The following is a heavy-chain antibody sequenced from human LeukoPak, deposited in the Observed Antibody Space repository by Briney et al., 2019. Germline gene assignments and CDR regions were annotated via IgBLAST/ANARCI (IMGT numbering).Heavy chain of an antibody. Sequence: SVKVSCKASGGTFSSYAISWVRQAPGQGLEWMGGIIPIFGTANYAQKFQGRVTITADESTSTAYMELSSLRSEDTAVYYCARRPVVPAAIPEGWFDPWGQGTLVTVSS. D-gene: IGHD2-2*02. CDR3: ARRPVVPAAIPEGWFDP. CDR2: IIPIFGTA. V-gene: IGHV1-69*01. CDR1: GGTFSSYA. J-gene: IGHJ5*02.